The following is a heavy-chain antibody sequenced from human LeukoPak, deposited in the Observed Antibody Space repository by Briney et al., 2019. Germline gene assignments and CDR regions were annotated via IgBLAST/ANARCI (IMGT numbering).Heavy chain of an antibody. V-gene: IGHV1-8*03. CDR3: AEESAGY. J-gene: IGHJ4*02. D-gene: IGHD2/OR15-2a*01. CDR2: MNPNSGNT. CDR1: GYTFTSYD. Sequence: ASVKVSCKAPGYTFTSYDINWVRQATGQGLEWMGWMNPNSGNTGYAQKFQGRVTITADESTSTAYMELSSLRSEDTAVYYCAEESAGYWGQGTLVTVSS.